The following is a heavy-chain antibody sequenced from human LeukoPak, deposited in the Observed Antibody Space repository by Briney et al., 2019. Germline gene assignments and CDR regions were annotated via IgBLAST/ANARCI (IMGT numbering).Heavy chain of an antibody. CDR2: ISRDGSKK. CDR1: GFTFSGYG. CDR3: AKDYTPYGDYVWDYFDC. D-gene: IGHD4-17*01. J-gene: IGHJ4*02. V-gene: IGHV3-30*18. Sequence: PGKSLRLSCAASGFTFSGYGMHWVRQAPGKGLEWVAVISRDGSKKYYADSVKGRLTISRDNSKNTLYLQVDSLRAEDTAVYYCAKDYTPYGDYVWDYFDCWGQGTLVTVSS.